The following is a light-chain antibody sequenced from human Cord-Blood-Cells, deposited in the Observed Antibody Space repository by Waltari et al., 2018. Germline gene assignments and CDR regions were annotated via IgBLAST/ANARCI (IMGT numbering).Light chain of an antibody. J-gene: IGLJ3*02. CDR1: RSDVGGYNY. Sequence: QSALTQPASVSGSPGQSITISCTGTRSDVGGYNYVSWYHQHPGKAPKLMIYDVSNRPSGVSNRFSGSKSGNTASLTISGLQAEDEADYYCSSYTSSSWVFGGGTKLTVL. V-gene: IGLV2-14*01. CDR2: DVS. CDR3: SSYTSSSWV.